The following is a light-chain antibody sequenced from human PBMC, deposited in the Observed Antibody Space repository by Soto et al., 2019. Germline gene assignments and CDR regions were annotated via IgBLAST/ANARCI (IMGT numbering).Light chain of an antibody. J-gene: IGLJ1*01. Sequence: QSALTQPPSASGTPGQRVTISCSGSSSNIGSNTVNWYQQLPGTAPKLLIYSNNQRPSGVPDRFSGSKSGTSASLAISGLQSEDEADYLCAAWDDSLNVFATGPKVNVL. CDR3: AAWDDSLNV. CDR2: SNN. V-gene: IGLV1-44*01. CDR1: SSNIGSNT.